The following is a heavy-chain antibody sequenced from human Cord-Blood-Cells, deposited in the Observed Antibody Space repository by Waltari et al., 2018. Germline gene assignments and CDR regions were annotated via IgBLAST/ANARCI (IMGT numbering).Heavy chain of an antibody. D-gene: IGHD3-3*01. CDR3: ARTHTIFGVVTMAFDP. CDR1: GFSLSPSGMC. Sequence: QVTLRESGPALVKPTQTLTLTCTFSGFSLSPSGMCVSWIRQPPGKALEWLARIDWDDDKYYSTSLKTRLTISKDTSKNQVVLTMTNMDPVDTATYYCARTHTIFGVVTMAFDPWGQGTLVTVSS. V-gene: IGHV2-70*15. J-gene: IGHJ5*02. CDR2: IDWDDDK.